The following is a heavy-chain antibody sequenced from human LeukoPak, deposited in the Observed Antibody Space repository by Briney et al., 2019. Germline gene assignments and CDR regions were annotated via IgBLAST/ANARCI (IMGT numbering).Heavy chain of an antibody. CDR2: ISGSGGST. Sequence: GRSLRLSYAFSGFPLSRYAMSWVRQPPAKGLEWVLAISGSGGSTYYADSVKGRFTISRDNSKNTLCLQMNSMRADDTAVYNCAKGAEYFQHWGQGTLVTVSS. J-gene: IGHJ1*01. CDR3: AKGAEYFQH. CDR1: GFPLSRYA. V-gene: IGHV3-23*01.